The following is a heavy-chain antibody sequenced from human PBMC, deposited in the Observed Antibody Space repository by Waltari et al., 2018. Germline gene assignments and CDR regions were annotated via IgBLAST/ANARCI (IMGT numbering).Heavy chain of an antibody. CDR1: GFTFSSYA. D-gene: IGHD6-19*01. CDR3: AKEGLYSSGWRVYWYFDL. Sequence: EVQLLESGGGLVQPGGSLRLSCAASGFTFSSYAMSWVRQAPGQGLEWVSAISGSGGSTYYADSVKGRFTISRDNSKNTLYLQMNSLRAEDTAVYYCAKEGLYSSGWRVYWYFDLWGRGTLVTVSS. J-gene: IGHJ2*01. V-gene: IGHV3-23*01. CDR2: ISGSGGST.